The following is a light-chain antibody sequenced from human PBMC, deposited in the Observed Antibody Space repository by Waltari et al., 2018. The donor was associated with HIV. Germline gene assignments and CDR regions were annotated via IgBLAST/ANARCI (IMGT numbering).Light chain of an antibody. Sequence: EILLTQSPASLSLSPGERATLSCRASQSHHVYLAWYQQKVGQAPRLLIYDASKRAPGVPDRFSGGGSGTDFTLTISSLKPEDSAFYFCQQRSDWLTFGGGTKIEIK. CDR3: QQRSDWLT. J-gene: IGKJ4*01. CDR1: QSHHVY. CDR2: DAS. V-gene: IGKV3-11*01.